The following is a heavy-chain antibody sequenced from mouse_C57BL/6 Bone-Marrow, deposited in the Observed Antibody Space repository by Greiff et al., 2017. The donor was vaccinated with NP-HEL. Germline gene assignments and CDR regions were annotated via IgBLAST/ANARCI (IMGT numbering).Heavy chain of an antibody. Sequence: VQLQQSGAELVRPGASVKLSCTASGFNIKDDYMHWVKQRPEQGLEWIGWIDPENGDTEYASKFQGKATITADTSSNTAYLQLSSLTSEDTAVYYGTGDGNAAYGGQGTLVTVSA. D-gene: IGHD2-1*01. CDR3: TGDGNAAY. V-gene: IGHV14-4*01. J-gene: IGHJ3*01. CDR2: IDPENGDT. CDR1: GFNIKDDY.